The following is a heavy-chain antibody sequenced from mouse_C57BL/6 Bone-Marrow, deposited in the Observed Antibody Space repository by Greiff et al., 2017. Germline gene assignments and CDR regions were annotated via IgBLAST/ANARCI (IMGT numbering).Heavy chain of an antibody. V-gene: IGHV1-81*01. CDR1: GYTFTSYG. J-gene: IGHJ2*01. CDR3: ARSTTVVATNFDY. CDR2: IYPRSGNT. D-gene: IGHD1-1*01. Sequence: LVESGAELARPGASVKLSCKASGYTFTSYGISWVKQRTGQGLEWIGEIYPRSGNTYYNEKFKGKATLTADKSSSTAYMELRSLTSEDSAVYFCARSTTVVATNFDYWGQGTTLTVSS.